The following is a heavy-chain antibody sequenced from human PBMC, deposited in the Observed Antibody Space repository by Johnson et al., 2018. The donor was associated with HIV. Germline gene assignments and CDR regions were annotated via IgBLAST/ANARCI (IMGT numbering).Heavy chain of an antibody. Sequence: VQLVESGGGFVQPGGSLRLSCAASGFIVSRYDMHWVRQPTGKGLEWVSEIDTTGDTYYPVSVKGRFTTSRENAKNSFYLQMNSLGAGDTAIYYCARRSMTSDGFDIWGQGTMVIVSS. CDR1: GFIVSRYD. CDR3: ARRSMTSDGFDI. J-gene: IGHJ3*02. V-gene: IGHV3-13*01. CDR2: IDTTGDT. D-gene: IGHD2-8*01.